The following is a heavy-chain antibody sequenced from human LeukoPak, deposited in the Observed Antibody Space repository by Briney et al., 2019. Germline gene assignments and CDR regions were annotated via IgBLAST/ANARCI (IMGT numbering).Heavy chain of an antibody. CDR3: ARVRAKSSGYYYYMDV. CDR1: GYTFTSYD. D-gene: IGHD6-19*01. Sequence: ASVKVSCKASGYTFTSYDINWVRQATGQGLKWMGWMNPNSGNTGYAQKFQGRVTMTRNTSISTAYMELSSLRSEDTAVYYCARVRAKSSGYYYYMDVWGKGTMVTVSS. CDR2: MNPNSGNT. J-gene: IGHJ6*03. V-gene: IGHV1-8*01.